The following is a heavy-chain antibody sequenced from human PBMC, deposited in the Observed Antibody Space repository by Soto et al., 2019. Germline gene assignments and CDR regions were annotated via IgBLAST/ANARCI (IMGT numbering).Heavy chain of an antibody. D-gene: IGHD2-8*01. J-gene: IGHJ6*02. CDR3: ARGDSTDCSNGVCSFFYNHDMDV. CDR1: GYTFTSYD. V-gene: IGHV1-2*04. CDR2: INPKSGGT. Sequence: ASVKVSCKASGYTFTSYDINWVRQAPGQGLEWLGRINPKSGGTSTAQKFQGWVTMTTDTSISTASMELTRLTSDDTAIYYCARGDSTDCSNGVCSFFYNHDMDVWSQGTTVTVSS.